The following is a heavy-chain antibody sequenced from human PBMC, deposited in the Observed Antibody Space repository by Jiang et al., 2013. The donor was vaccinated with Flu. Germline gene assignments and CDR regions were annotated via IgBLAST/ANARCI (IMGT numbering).Heavy chain of an antibody. CDR3: ASSEGAYYDFWSGYWYY. J-gene: IGHJ4*02. V-gene: IGHV4-61*01. CDR2: IYYSGST. CDR1: GGSVSSGSYY. D-gene: IGHD3-3*01. Sequence: SLTCTVSGGSVSSGSYYWSWIRQPPGKGLEWIGYIYYSGSTNYNPSLKSRVTISVDTSKNQFSLKLSSVTAADTAVYYCASSEGAYYDFWSGYWYYWGQGTLVTVSS.